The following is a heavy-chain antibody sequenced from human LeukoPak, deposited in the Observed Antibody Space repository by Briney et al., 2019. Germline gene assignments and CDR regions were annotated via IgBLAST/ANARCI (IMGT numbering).Heavy chain of an antibody. J-gene: IGHJ6*03. D-gene: IGHD2-2*01. CDR1: GYTFTGYY. V-gene: IGHV1-2*06. CDR3: ARDPTTYCSSASCHYYYYYMDV. Sequence: ASVKVSCKASGYTFTGYYVHGVRQAPGQGLEWMGRINPNSGVTNYAQKFQGRVTMTRDTPISTAYMELSRLRSDDTAVYYCARDPTTYCSSASCHYYYYYMDVWGKGTTVTVSS. CDR2: INPNSGVT.